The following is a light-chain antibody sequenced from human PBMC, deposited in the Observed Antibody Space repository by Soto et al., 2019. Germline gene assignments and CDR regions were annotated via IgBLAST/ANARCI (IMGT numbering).Light chain of an antibody. CDR2: DVH. CDR3: TSYTTNSTVV. V-gene: IGLV2-14*03. Sequence: QSVLTQPASVSGSPGQSITIPCTGTSSDVGGYDFVSWYQQHLGKVPKVIIYDVHNRPSGVSNRFSGSKSGNTASLTISGLQAEDEADYYCTSYTTNSTVVFGGGTQLTVL. CDR1: SSDVGGYDF. J-gene: IGLJ2*01.